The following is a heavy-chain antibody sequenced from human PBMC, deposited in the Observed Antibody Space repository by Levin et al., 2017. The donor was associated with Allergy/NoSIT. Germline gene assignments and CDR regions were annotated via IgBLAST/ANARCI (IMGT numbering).Heavy chain of an antibody. Sequence: SCTVSGGSVSSGSYYWSWIRQPPGKGLEWIGYIYYSGSTNYNPSLKSRVTISVDTSKNQFSLKLSSVTAADTAVYYCARGRGYGGGLYGMDVWGQGTTVTVSS. V-gene: IGHV4-61*01. J-gene: IGHJ6*02. CDR1: GGSVSSGSYY. D-gene: IGHD2-21*01. CDR3: ARGRGYGGGLYGMDV. CDR2: IYYSGST.